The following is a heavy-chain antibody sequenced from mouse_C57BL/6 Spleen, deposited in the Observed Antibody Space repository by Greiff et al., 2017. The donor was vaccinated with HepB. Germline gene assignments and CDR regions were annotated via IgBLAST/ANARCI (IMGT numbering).Heavy chain of an antibody. J-gene: IGHJ3*01. CDR1: GFTFSDYG. CDR3: ARTITTVEAY. Sequence: EVMLVESGGGLVKPGGSLKLSCAASGFTFSDYGMHWVRQAPEKGLEWVAYISSGSSTIYYADTVKGRFTISRDNAKNTLFLQMTSLRSEDTAMYYCARTITTVEAYWGQGTLVTVSA. D-gene: IGHD1-1*01. CDR2: ISSGSSTI. V-gene: IGHV5-17*01.